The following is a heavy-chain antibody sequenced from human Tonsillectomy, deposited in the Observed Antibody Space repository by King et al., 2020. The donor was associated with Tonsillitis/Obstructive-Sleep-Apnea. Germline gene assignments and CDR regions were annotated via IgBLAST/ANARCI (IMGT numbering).Heavy chain of an antibody. CDR2: ISSDGSNE. Sequence: QLVQSGGGVVQPGRSLRLSCAASGFTFSSYGMHWVRQAPGKGLEWGATISSDGSNEYYGDSVKGRLTISRDNSRNTLYLQINSLKAEDTSVYHCAKDDYGDYYYYGMDVWGQGTTVTVSS. CDR1: GFTFSSYG. J-gene: IGHJ6*02. D-gene: IGHD4-17*01. V-gene: IGHV3-30*18. CDR3: AKDDYGDYYYYGMDV.